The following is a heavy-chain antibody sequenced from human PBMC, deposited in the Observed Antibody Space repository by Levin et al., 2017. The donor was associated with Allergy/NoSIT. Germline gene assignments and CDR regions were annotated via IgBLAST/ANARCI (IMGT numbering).Heavy chain of an antibody. CDR2: IINSGVGT. CDR1: GFTFNNYA. J-gene: IGHJ4*02. V-gene: IGHV3-23*01. CDR3: AKDAIRGSDQPYYFDY. Sequence: SCAASGFTFNNYAMSWVRQAPGKGLEWVSAIINSGVGTYYADSVKGRFTSSRDNSHNTMYLQMNSLRSEDTAVYFCAKDAIRGSDQPYYFDYWGQGTLVTASS. D-gene: IGHD6-19*01.